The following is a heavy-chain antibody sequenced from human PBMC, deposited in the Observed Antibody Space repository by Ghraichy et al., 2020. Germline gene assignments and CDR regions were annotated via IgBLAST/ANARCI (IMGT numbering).Heavy chain of an antibody. Sequence: GESLNISCAASGFTFSSYAMSWVRQAPGKGLEWVSAISGSGGSTYYADSVKGRFTISRDNSKNTLYLQMNSLRAEDTAVYYCATNRGVVVISDAFDIWGQGTMVTVSS. CDR3: ATNRGVVVISDAFDI. CDR1: GFTFSSYA. CDR2: ISGSGGST. V-gene: IGHV3-23*01. D-gene: IGHD3-22*01. J-gene: IGHJ3*02.